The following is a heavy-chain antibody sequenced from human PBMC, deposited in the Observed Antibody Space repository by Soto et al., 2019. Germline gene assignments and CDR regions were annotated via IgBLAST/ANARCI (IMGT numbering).Heavy chain of an antibody. J-gene: IGHJ6*02. V-gene: IGHV4-38-2*01. D-gene: IGHD2-15*01. CDR3: ERVAPWGDIDN. CDR1: GYSISSGYY. Sequence: PSETLSLTCAVSGYSISSGYYWGLIRQPPGKGLEWISNIYLSGSTYHNPSLRSRVTISVDTSKNQFSLKLRSVTATDTAVYYCERVAPWGDIDNWGQGTTVTVCS. CDR2: IYLSGST.